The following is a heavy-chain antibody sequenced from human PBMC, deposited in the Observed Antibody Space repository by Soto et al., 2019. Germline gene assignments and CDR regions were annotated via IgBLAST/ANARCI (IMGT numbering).Heavy chain of an antibody. J-gene: IGHJ4*02. D-gene: IGHD4-17*01. Sequence: SETLSLTCTVSGGSVSSGSYYWSWIRQPPGKGLEWIGYIYYSGSTNYNPSLKSRVTISVDTSKNQFSLKLSSVTAADTAVYYCARGRNYGGNPWYFAYWGQGTLVTVSS. V-gene: IGHV4-61*01. CDR2: IYYSGST. CDR3: ARGRNYGGNPWYFAY. CDR1: GGSVSSGSYY.